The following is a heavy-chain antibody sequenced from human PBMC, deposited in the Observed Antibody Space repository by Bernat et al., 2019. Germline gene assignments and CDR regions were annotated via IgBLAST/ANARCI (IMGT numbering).Heavy chain of an antibody. CDR1: GGSISSGGYS. CDR2: IYHSGST. V-gene: IGHV4-30-2*01. D-gene: IGHD2-2*01. J-gene: IGHJ3*02. CDR3: ARASPSTSFVGGAFDI. Sequence: QLQLQESGSGLVKPSQTLSLTCAVSGGSISSGGYSWSWIRQPPGKGLEWIGYIYHSGSTYYNPSLKSRVTISVDRSKNQFSLKLSSVTAADTAVYYCARASPSTSFVGGAFDIWGQGTMVTVSS.